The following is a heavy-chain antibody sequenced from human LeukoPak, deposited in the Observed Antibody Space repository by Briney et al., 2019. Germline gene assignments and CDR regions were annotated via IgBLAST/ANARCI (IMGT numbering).Heavy chain of an antibody. V-gene: IGHV4-39*01. CDR3: ATGEEWFDP. Sequence: PSETLSLTCTVSGGSISSSSYYWGWLRQPPGKGLEWIGSIYYSGSTYYNPSLKSRVTISVDTSKNQFSLKLSSVTAADTAVYYCATGEEWFDPWGQGTLVTVSS. J-gene: IGHJ5*02. D-gene: IGHD3-10*01. CDR1: GGSISSSSYY. CDR2: IYYSGST.